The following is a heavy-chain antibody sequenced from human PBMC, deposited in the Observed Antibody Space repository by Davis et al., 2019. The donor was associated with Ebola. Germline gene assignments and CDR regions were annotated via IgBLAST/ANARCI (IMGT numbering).Heavy chain of an antibody. CDR3: ARDWGDGYNYYYYGMDV. CDR2: ISSSSSYT. J-gene: IGHJ6*02. CDR1: GFTFSDYY. D-gene: IGHD5-24*01. Sequence: GESLKISCAASGFTFSDYYMSWIRQAPGKGLEWVSYISSSSSYTNYADSVKGRFTISRDNAKNSLYLQMNSLRAEDTAVYYCARDWGDGYNYYYYGMDVWGQGTTVTVSS. V-gene: IGHV3-11*06.